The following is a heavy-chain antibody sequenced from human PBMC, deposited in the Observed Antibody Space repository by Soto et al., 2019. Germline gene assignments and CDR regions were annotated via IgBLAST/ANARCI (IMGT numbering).Heavy chain of an antibody. D-gene: IGHD1-26*01. J-gene: IGHJ5*01. V-gene: IGHV3-72*01. CDR1: GFSVSGWY. CDR3: AREGDARWLDS. Sequence: EVQLVESGGDLVQPGGSARLSCAASGFSVSGWYMDWVRQAPGKGLEWVARLKDRSQNYATEYAASVKGGFTVSRHPSQNSIFLQMNSLKIEDTAVYYCAREGDARWLDSWGQGTLVTVS. CDR2: LKDRSQNYAT.